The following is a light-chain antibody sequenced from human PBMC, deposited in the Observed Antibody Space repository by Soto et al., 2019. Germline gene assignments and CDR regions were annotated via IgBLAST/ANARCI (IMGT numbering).Light chain of an antibody. CDR3: QQYNGYWT. J-gene: IGKJ1*01. Sequence: DIQMTQSPSTLSASVGDRVTITCRASQSISDFLAWYQQKPGKAPKLLIYEASSLKSGVPSRFSGSRSGTEYTLIISSLQPDDFATYYCQQYNGYWTFGQGTKVEIK. V-gene: IGKV1-5*03. CDR1: QSISDF. CDR2: EAS.